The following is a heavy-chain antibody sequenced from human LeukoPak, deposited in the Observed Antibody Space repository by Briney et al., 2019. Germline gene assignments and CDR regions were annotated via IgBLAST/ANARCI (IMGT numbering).Heavy chain of an antibody. J-gene: IGHJ3*02. D-gene: IGHD2-21*02. Sequence: GASVKVSCKASGYTFTGYHMHWVRQAPGQGLEWMGRINPNSGDTNYAQKFQGRVTMTRDTSTSTVYMELSSLRSEDTAVYYCARDFNSVVVTPGEGYAFDIWGQGTMVTVSS. CDR2: INPNSGDT. V-gene: IGHV1-2*06. CDR1: GYTFTGYH. CDR3: ARDFNSVVVTPGEGYAFDI.